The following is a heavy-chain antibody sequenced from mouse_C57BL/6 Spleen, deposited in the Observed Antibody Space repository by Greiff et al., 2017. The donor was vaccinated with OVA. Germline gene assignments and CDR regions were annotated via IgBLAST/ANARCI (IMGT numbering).Heavy chain of an antibody. CDR3: AREDGL. D-gene: IGHD2-3*01. CDR2: INPSNGGT. Sequence: VQLQPPGTELVKPGASVQLSCQASGYPFPSYWMHRVKQRPGQGLEWIGNINPSNGGTNYHEKFKRQATLTVDKASSAAYMQLSSLTSEYSAVYYCAREDGLWGQGTTLTVSS. J-gene: IGHJ2*01. V-gene: IGHV1-53*01. CDR1: GYPFPSYW.